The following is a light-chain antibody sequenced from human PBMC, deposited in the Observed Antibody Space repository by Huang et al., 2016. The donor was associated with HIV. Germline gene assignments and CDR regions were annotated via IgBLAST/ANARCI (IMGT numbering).Light chain of an antibody. CDR3: QQYDNLT. CDR1: QDISNY. Sequence: DIQMTQSPSSLSASVGDRVTITCQASQDISNYLNWYQQKPGKAPKLRIYDASNLETGVPSRFSGSGSGTDFTFTISSLQPEDIATYYCQQYDNLTFGGGTKVEIK. J-gene: IGKJ4*01. CDR2: DAS. V-gene: IGKV1-33*01.